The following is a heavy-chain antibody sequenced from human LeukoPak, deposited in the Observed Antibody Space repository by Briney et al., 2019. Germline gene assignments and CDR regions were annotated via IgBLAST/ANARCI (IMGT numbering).Heavy chain of an antibody. Sequence: GESLKISCQGSGYTFTSYWIAWVRQMPGEGLEWMGIIYPGDSDTRYSPSFQGQATISADESISTAFLQWSSLKASDSAMYYCASLRSYSDAFDIWGQGTMVTVSS. CDR1: GYTFTSYW. CDR3: ASLRSYSDAFDI. D-gene: IGHD2-21*01. V-gene: IGHV5-51*01. CDR2: IYPGDSDT. J-gene: IGHJ3*02.